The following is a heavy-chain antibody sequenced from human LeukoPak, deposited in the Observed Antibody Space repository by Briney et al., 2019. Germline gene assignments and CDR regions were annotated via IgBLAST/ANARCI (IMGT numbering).Heavy chain of an antibody. D-gene: IGHD4-17*01. CDR3: TRVGAVTYDY. CDR1: GFTFSGYW. Sequence: GGSLRLSCAASGFTFSGYWMHWVRQAPGKGLVWVSRINGDGKSTTYADSVEGRFTTSRDNAKNTLYLQMNSLRAEDTAVYYCTRVGAVTYDYWGQGTLVTVSS. J-gene: IGHJ4*02. V-gene: IGHV3-74*01. CDR2: INGDGKST.